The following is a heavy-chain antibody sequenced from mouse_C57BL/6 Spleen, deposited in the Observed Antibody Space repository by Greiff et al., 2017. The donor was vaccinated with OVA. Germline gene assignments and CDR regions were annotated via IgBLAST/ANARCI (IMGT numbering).Heavy chain of an antibody. CDR2: IYPRSGNT. J-gene: IGHJ3*01. Sequence: VKLVESGAELARPGASVKLSCKASGYTFTSYGISWVKQRTGQGLEWIGEIYPRSGNTYYNEKFKGKATLTADKSSSTAYMELRSLTSEDSAVYFCADGEGFAYWGQGTLVTVSA. D-gene: IGHD2-3*01. CDR1: GYTFTSYG. CDR3: ADGEGFAY. V-gene: IGHV1-81*01.